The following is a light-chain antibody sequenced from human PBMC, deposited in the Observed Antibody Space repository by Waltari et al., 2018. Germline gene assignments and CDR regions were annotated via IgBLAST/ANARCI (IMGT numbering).Light chain of an antibody. CDR1: QSVGNY. Sequence: VVLTQSHDTLSLSPGERATPSCRAGQSVGNYLAWYQQKPGQAPRLLIYAASNRATGIPARFSGSGSGTDFTLTISSLEPEDFAVYYCQQRRHWPPITFGQGTRLDIK. J-gene: IGKJ5*01. CDR3: QQRRHWPPIT. V-gene: IGKV3-11*01. CDR2: AAS.